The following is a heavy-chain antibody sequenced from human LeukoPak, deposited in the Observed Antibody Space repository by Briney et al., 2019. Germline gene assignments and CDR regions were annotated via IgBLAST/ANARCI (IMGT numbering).Heavy chain of an antibody. CDR2: IYLGDSDT. J-gene: IGHJ5*02. V-gene: IGHV5-51*01. CDR1: GYSFTSYW. Sequence: AGESLKISCKGSGYSFTSYWIGWVRQMPGTGLEWMGIIYLGDSDTRYSPSFQGQVTISADKSVTTAYLQWSSLKASDTAIYYCARRITGNWLDPWGQGTLVTVSS. D-gene: IGHD1-14*01. CDR3: ARRITGNWLDP.